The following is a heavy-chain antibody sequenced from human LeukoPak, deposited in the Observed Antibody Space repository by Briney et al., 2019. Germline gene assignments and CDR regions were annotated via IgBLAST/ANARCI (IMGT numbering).Heavy chain of an antibody. CDR3: ARLRGGGIFGVVIMLNYFDY. CDR1: GGSISSSSYY. J-gene: IGHJ4*02. Sequence: SETLSLTCTVSGGSISSSSYYWGWLRQPPGKGLEWIGSIYYSGSTYYNPSLKSRVTISVDTSKNQFSLKLSSVTAADTAVYYCARLRGGGIFGVVIMLNYFDYWGQGTLVTVSS. D-gene: IGHD3-3*01. CDR2: IYYSGST. V-gene: IGHV4-39*01.